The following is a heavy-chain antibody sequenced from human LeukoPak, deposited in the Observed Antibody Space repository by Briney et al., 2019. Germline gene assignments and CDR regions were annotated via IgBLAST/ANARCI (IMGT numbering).Heavy chain of an antibody. CDR3: ASWDCSGGSCYRGALRFDP. J-gene: IGHJ5*02. D-gene: IGHD2-15*01. CDR2: IYYSGST. CDR1: GGSISSGGYY. Sequence: SETLSLTCTVSGGSISSGGYYWSWIRQHPGKGLEWIGYIYYSGSTYYNPSLKSRVTISVDTSKNQFSLKLSSVTAADTAVYYCASWDCSGGSCYRGALRFDPWGQGTLVTVSS. V-gene: IGHV4-31*03.